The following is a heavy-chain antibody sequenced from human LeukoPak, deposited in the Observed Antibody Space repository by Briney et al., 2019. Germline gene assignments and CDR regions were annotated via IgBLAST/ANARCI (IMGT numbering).Heavy chain of an antibody. D-gene: IGHD4-11*01. V-gene: IGHV3-23*01. CDR3: AKDRPTVRANAFHI. CDR2: IIGSGGTT. J-gene: IGHJ3*02. CDR1: GFTFSSYG. Sequence: PGESLRLSCAASGFTFSSYGMSWVRQAPGKGLEWVSSIIGSGGTTYYADSVKVRFTISRDNSKYTLYLHMNSRRANDTAVYSCAKDRPTVRANAFHIWGQGTMVTVS.